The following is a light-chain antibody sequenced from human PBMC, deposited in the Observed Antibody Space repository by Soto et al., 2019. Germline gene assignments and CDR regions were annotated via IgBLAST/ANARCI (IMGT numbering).Light chain of an antibody. J-gene: IGKJ1*01. CDR3: QQRSSWPLT. CDR2: DAS. Sequence: EIVLTQSPATLSLSPGERATLSCRASQSVSSYLASYQQKPGQAPRLLIYDASNRATGIPARFSGSGSGTDFTLTISSLEPEDFAVYYCQQRSSWPLTFGQGTKVEIK. V-gene: IGKV3-11*01. CDR1: QSVSSY.